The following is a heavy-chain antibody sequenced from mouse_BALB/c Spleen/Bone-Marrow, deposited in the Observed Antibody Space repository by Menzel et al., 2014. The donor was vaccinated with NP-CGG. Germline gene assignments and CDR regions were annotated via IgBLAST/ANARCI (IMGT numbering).Heavy chain of an antibody. Sequence: VQLQQSGPELVKPGASVTISRKASGYNFTSYYIHWVKQRPGQGLEWIGWIYPGNVNTKYNEKFKGKATLTADKSSTTAYMQLSSLTSEDSAVYFCARSGGAAMDYWGQGTSVTVSS. CDR1: GYNFTSYY. CDR2: IYPGNVNT. CDR3: ARSGGAAMDY. D-gene: IGHD3-1*01. V-gene: IGHV1S56*01. J-gene: IGHJ4*01.